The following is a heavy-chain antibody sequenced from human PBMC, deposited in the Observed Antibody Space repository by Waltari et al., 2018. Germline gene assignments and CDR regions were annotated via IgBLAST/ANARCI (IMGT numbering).Heavy chain of an antibody. CDR2: ISYDGLTI. J-gene: IGHJ4*02. CDR1: GFTFNNHA. V-gene: IGHV3-23*01. Sequence: EVLLLESGGGLVQPGGSLRLSCAASGFTFNNHAISWVRQAPGKGLEWVSVISYDGLTIYSADSVRDRFTISRDNSRNTLYLEMNSLRAEDTAVYYCARDWRRSLEFFDWLLFALDFWGQGTLVAVSS. D-gene: IGHD3-3*02. CDR3: ARDWRRSLEFFDWLLFALDF.